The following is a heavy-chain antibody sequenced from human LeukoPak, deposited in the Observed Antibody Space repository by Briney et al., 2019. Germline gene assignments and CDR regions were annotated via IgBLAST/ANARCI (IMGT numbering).Heavy chain of an antibody. V-gene: IGHV3-21*01. D-gene: IGHD6-19*01. CDR1: GFTFSSYS. CDR2: ICSSSSYI. J-gene: IGHJ4*02. CDR3: ARDPVAGHFDY. Sequence: GGSLRHSCAASGFTFSSYSMSWVRQAPGKGLEWVSSICSSSSYIYHADSVKGRFTISRDNAKNSLYLQMNSLRAEDTAVYYCARDPVAGHFDYWGQGTLVTVSS.